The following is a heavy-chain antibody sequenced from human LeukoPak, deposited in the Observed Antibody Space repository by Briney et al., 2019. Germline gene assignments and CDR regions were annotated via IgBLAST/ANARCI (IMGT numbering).Heavy chain of an antibody. CDR1: GFTFSTDD. CDR3: AKDIQYYDSSGYYAV. J-gene: IGHJ4*02. V-gene: IGHV3-9*01. Sequence: GGSLRLSCAASGFTFSTDDMTWVRQAPGKGLEWVSGISWNSGSIGYADSVKGRFTISRDNAKNSLYLQMNSLRAEDTALYYCAKDIQYYDSSGYYAVWGQGTLVTVSS. CDR2: ISWNSGSI. D-gene: IGHD3-22*01.